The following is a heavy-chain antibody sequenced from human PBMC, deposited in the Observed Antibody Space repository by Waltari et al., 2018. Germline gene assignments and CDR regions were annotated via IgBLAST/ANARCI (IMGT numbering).Heavy chain of an antibody. D-gene: IGHD3-10*01. V-gene: IGHV4-34*01. CDR1: GGSFSGYY. CDR3: ASSGSGSYYY. Sequence: QVQLQQCGAGLCKPSETLSLTCAVYGGSFSGYYWSWLRQPPGQGLEWIGEINHSGSTNYNPSLKSRVTISVDTSKNQFSLKLSSVTAADTAVYYCASSGSGSYYYWGQGTLVTVSS. CDR2: INHSGST. J-gene: IGHJ4*02.